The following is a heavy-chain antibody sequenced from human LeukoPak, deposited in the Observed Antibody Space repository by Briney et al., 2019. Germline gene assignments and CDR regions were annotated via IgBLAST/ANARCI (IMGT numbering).Heavy chain of an antibody. CDR2: MNPNSGNT. CDR3: ARGPPSITIFGVVILRDAFDI. Sequence: ASVTVSCKASGYTFTSYDINWVRQAPGQGLEWMGWMNPNSGNTGYAQKFQGRVTITRNTSISTAYMELSSLRSEDTAVYYCARGPPSITIFGVVILRDAFDIWGQGTMVTVSS. J-gene: IGHJ3*02. V-gene: IGHV1-8*03. D-gene: IGHD3-3*01. CDR1: GYTFTSYD.